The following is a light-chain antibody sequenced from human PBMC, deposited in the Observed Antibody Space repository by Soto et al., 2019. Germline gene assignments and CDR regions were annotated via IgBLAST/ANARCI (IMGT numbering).Light chain of an antibody. CDR2: DVS. Sequence: QSVLTQPASVSGSPGQSITISCTGTSSDVGGYNYVSWYQQHPGKVPKVIIYDVSNRPSGVSNRFSGSKSGNTASLTISGLQAEDEADYYCSSYTSSSTVVFGGGTKVTVL. CDR3: SSYTSSSTVV. V-gene: IGLV2-14*01. J-gene: IGLJ3*02. CDR1: SSDVGGYNY.